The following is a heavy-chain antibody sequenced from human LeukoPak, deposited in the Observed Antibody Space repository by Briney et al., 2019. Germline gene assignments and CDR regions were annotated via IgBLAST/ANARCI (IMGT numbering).Heavy chain of an antibody. CDR1: GYTLTRYY. CDR3: SRAKGLAVNYYIDG. J-gene: IGHJ6*03. CDR2: INPNSGET. D-gene: IGHD6-19*01. Sequence: ASVKVSRKASGYTLTRYYLHWVRQAPGHGLEGMGWINPNSGETKPAEKLQGRVTMTRYTSLTTAYMELNRRRRDDPSRYDLSRAKGLAVNYYIDGWGKGTTVTVSS. V-gene: IGHV1-2*02.